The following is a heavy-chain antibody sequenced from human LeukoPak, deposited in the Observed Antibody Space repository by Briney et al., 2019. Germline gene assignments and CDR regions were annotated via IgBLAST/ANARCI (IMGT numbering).Heavy chain of an antibody. CDR1: GFTFSNYS. D-gene: IGHD3-22*01. CDR2: ISSTSRAI. V-gene: IGHV3-48*02. CDR3: ARDRVRLGGYWPFDY. J-gene: IGHJ4*02. Sequence: GGSLRLSRAASGFTFSNYSMNWVRQAPGKGLEWVSFISSTSRAIYYADSVKGRFTISRDNAKNSLYLQMNSLRDEDTAVYYCARDRVRLGGYWPFDYWGQGTLVTVSS.